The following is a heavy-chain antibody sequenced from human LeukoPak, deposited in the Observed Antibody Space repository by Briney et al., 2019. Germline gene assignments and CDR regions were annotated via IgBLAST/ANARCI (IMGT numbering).Heavy chain of an antibody. CDR2: ISYVGSNK. Sequence: GGSLRLSCAASGFTFSSYSIHWVRQAPGKGLEWVSVISYVGSNKYYADSVKGRFTISRDNSKNTLYLQMNSLRAEDTALYYCVRDPSGSGFAFDSWGQGALVTVSS. J-gene: IGHJ4*02. CDR3: VRDPSGSGFAFDS. D-gene: IGHD1-1*01. V-gene: IGHV3-30-3*01. CDR1: GFTFSSYS.